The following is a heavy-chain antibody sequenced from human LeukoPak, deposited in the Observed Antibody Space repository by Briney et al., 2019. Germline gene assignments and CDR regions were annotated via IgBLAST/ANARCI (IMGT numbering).Heavy chain of an antibody. CDR1: GFTFSDYY. Sequence: PGGSLRLSCAASGFTFSDYYMSWIRQAPGKGLEWVSYISSSGSTIYYADSVKGRFTISRDNAKNSLYLQMNSLRAEDTAVYYCARDLKKAVVPAAMAYYYYYMDVWGKGTTVTVSS. D-gene: IGHD2-2*01. J-gene: IGHJ6*03. CDR2: ISSSGSTI. CDR3: ARDLKKAVVPAAMAYYYYYMDV. V-gene: IGHV3-11*04.